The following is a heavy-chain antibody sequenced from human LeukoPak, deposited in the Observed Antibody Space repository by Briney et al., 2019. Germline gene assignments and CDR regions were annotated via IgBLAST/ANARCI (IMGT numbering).Heavy chain of an antibody. Sequence: GGSLRLSCVASGFTFSTYGIAWVRQPPGRGLEWVSAISGNTGGIYYSDSVRGRFTISRDDSKNTLYLQMSSLRVEDTAIYYCANLPIVGAADYWGQGTLVTVSS. CDR1: GFTFSTYG. D-gene: IGHD1-26*01. CDR3: ANLPIVGAADY. J-gene: IGHJ4*02. V-gene: IGHV3-23*01. CDR2: ISGNTGGI.